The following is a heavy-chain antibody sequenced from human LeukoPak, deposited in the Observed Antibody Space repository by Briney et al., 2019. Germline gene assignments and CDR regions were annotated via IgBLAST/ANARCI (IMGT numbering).Heavy chain of an antibody. Sequence: EESLKISCTGSGYSFTSYWISWVRQMPGKGLGWMGRIEPSDSYTNYSPSFQRHVTISDDKSISTPYLQLSSLKATDTAMYYCAQIWFGELYLDYWGQGTQVTVSS. CDR2: IEPSDSYT. CDR1: GYSFTSYW. D-gene: IGHD3-10*01. J-gene: IGHJ4*02. V-gene: IGHV5-10-1*01. CDR3: AQIWFGELYLDY.